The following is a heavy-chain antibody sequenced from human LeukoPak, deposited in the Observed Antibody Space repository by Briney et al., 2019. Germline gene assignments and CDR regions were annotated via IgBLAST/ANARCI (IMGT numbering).Heavy chain of an antibody. Sequence: PGGSLRLSCAASGFTFSSYAMSWVRQAPGKGLEWVSAISGSGGSTYYADSVKGRFTISRDNSKNTLYLQMNSLRAEDTAVYYCALTPRIHNWNSRSAPRADYYMDVWGKGTTVTVSS. CDR2: ISGSGGST. CDR1: GFTFSSYA. CDR3: ALTPRIHNWNSRSAPRADYYMDV. J-gene: IGHJ6*03. D-gene: IGHD1-1*01. V-gene: IGHV3-23*01.